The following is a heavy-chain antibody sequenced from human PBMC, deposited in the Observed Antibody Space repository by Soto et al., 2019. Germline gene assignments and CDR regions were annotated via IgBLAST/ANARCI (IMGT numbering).Heavy chain of an antibody. D-gene: IGHD6-19*01. J-gene: IGHJ4*02. CDR3: AKVLWGAVAAYAFDY. Sequence: GGSLRLSCAASGFTFSSYAMSWVRQAPGKGLEWVSAISGSGGSTYYADSVKGRFTISRDNSKNTLYLQMNSLRAEDTAVYYCAKVLWGAVAAYAFDYWGQGTLVNVSS. CDR1: GFTFSSYA. V-gene: IGHV3-23*01. CDR2: ISGSGGST.